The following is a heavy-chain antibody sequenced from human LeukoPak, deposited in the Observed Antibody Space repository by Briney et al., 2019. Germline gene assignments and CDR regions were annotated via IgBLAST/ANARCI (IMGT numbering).Heavy chain of an antibody. CDR2: LNSSGGPT. Sequence: GGSLRLSCAASGFTFSDYYMSWFRQAPGKGLECISYLNSSGGPTYYADSVKGRFTISRDNSKNTLYLQMNSLRAEDTAVYYCAKESQITMVRGVIIDYWGQGTLVTVSS. V-gene: IGHV3-11*01. J-gene: IGHJ4*02. CDR3: AKESQITMVRGVIIDY. CDR1: GFTFSDYY. D-gene: IGHD3-10*01.